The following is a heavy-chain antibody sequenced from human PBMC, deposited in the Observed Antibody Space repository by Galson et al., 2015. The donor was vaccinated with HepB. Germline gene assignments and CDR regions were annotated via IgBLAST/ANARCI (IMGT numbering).Heavy chain of an antibody. D-gene: IGHD1-26*01. CDR1: GFTFSSYG. Sequence: SLRLSCAASGFTFSSYGMHWVRQAPGKGLEWVAVISYDGSNKYYADSVKGRFTISRDNSKNTLYLQMNSLRAEDTAVYYCAKARVRGWELLGDAFDIWGQGTMVTVSS. J-gene: IGHJ3*02. CDR2: ISYDGSNK. CDR3: AKARVRGWELLGDAFDI. V-gene: IGHV3-30*18.